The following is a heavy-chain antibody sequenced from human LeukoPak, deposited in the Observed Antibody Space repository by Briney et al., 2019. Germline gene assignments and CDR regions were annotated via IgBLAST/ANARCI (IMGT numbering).Heavy chain of an antibody. J-gene: IGHJ4*02. Sequence: PGGSLRLSCAASGITFSSHAMSWVRQVPGKGLEWVAAISGSGGNTYKADSVKGRFTISRDNSKNTLYLQMSSLRAEDTAVYYCASDSSGYYGVFNYWGQGTLVTVSS. D-gene: IGHD3-22*01. CDR3: ASDSSGYYGVFNY. V-gene: IGHV3-23*01. CDR2: ISGSGGNT. CDR1: GITFSSHA.